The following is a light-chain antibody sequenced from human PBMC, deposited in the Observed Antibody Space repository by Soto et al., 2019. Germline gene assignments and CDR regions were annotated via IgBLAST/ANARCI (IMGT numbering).Light chain of an antibody. V-gene: IGKV3-11*01. CDR2: DAS. CDR1: QSVGNY. CDR3: QQRTNWPIT. J-gene: IGKJ5*01. Sequence: EIVLTQSPATLSTSPGERGTLSCRASQSVGNYLLWYQQRPGQAPRLLVYDASNRATGIPARFSGSGSGTDFTLTISSLEPEDFAIYYCQQRTNWPITFGQGTRLEIK.